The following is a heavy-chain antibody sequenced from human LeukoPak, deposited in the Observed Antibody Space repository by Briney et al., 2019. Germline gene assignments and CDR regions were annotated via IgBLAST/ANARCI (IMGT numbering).Heavy chain of an antibody. CDR3: ARHEGVTGTTWWFDP. Sequence: SETLSLTCTVSGGSISSYYWSWIRQPPGKGLEWIGYIYTSGSTNYNPSLKSRVTISVDTSKNQFSLKLSSVTAADTAVYYCARHEGVTGTTWWFDPWGQGTLVNVSS. CDR2: IYTSGST. CDR1: GGSISSYY. D-gene: IGHD1-20*01. V-gene: IGHV4-4*09. J-gene: IGHJ5*02.